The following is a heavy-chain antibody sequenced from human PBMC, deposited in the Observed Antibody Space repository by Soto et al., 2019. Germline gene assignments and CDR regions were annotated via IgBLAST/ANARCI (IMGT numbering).Heavy chain of an antibody. CDR2: ISWNSVSI. D-gene: IGHD2-21*01. CDR3: AKASVGHSFDI. Sequence: EVQLVESGGGLVQPGRSLRLSCAASGFTFDDYAMHWVRQAPGKGLEWVSGISWNSVSIGYADSVKGRFTISRDNAKNSLYLRMNSLRVEDTALYYCAKASVGHSFDIWGQGTMVTVSS. CDR1: GFTFDDYA. V-gene: IGHV3-9*01. J-gene: IGHJ3*02.